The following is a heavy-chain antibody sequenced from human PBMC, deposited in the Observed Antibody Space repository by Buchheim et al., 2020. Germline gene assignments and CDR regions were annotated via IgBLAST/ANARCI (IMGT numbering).Heavy chain of an antibody. Sequence: QVQLQESGPGLVKPSGTLSLTCAVSGGFISSSNWWSWVRQPPGKGLEWIGESYHSGSTNYNPSLKSRVTISVDKSKNQFSLKLSYVTDADTAVYYCASMVLRFLDLYYFDYWGQGTL. CDR3: ASMVLRFLDLYYFDY. V-gene: IGHV4-4*02. D-gene: IGHD3-3*01. CDR2: SYHSGST. CDR1: GGFISSSNW. J-gene: IGHJ4*02.